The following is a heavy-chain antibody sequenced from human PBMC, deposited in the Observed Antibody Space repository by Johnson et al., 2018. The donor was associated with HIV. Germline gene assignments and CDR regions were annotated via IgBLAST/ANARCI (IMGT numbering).Heavy chain of an antibody. D-gene: IGHD3-3*01. CDR3: AKASGNGYYVDAFDI. Sequence: QVQLVESGGGVVQPGGSLRLSCAASGFNFSNYGIHWVRQAPGKGLEWVAFIRYDGSNKYYADSMKGRFTISRGNSKNTLYMQMNSLRAEDTAVYYCAKASGNGYYVDAFDIWGQGTRVTVSS. V-gene: IGHV3-30*02. CDR1: GFNFSNYG. J-gene: IGHJ3*02. CDR2: IRYDGSNK.